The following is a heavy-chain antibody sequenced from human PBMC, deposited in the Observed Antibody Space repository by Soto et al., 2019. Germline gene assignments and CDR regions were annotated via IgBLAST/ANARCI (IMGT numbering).Heavy chain of an antibody. V-gene: IGHV3-21*01. Sequence: EVQLVESGGGLVKPGGSLRLSCAASGFTFSSYSMNWVRQAPGKGLEWVSSISSSSSYIYYADSVKGRFTISRDNAKNSLYLQMNSLRAEDTAVYYCASAPYYYDSSCYWAYWGQGTLVTVSS. CDR1: GFTFSSYS. CDR2: ISSSSSYI. J-gene: IGHJ4*02. D-gene: IGHD3-22*01. CDR3: ASAPYYYDSSCYWAY.